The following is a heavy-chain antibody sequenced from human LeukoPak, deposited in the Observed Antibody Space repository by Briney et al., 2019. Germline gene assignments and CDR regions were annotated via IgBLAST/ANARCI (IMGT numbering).Heavy chain of an antibody. CDR1: GGSISSYY. D-gene: IGHD3-3*01. CDR2: IYHSGSS. J-gene: IGHJ4*02. CDR3: ARDGSFWSGYYDY. Sequence: SETLSLTCTVSGGSISSYYWSWIRQPPGKGLEWIGYIYHSGSSNHNPSLKSRVTISVDTSKKQFSLKLSSVTAADTAVYYCARDGSFWSGYYDYWGQGTLVTVSS. V-gene: IGHV4-59*12.